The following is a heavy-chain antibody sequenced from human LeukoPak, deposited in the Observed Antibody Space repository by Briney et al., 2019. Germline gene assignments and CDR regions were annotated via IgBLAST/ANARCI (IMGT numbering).Heavy chain of an antibody. CDR3: ARKVAVAMDLDY. J-gene: IGHJ4*02. CDR2: ITGAGSST. Sequence: PGGALRLSCAASGFTFKSYGMTWVRQVPGKGLEWVSSITGAGSSTKYAESVNGRFTISRDNSKNTLSLQMTGLRAEDTAVYYCARKVAVAMDLDYWGQGTLVTVSS. D-gene: IGHD5-18*01. CDR1: GFTFKSYG. V-gene: IGHV3-23*01.